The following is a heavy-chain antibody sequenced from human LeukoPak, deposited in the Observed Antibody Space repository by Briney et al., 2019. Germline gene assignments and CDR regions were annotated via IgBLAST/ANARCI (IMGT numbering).Heavy chain of an antibody. D-gene: IGHD3-10*01. CDR2: ISGSGGST. CDR3: AKDGYYYGSGRGWFDP. V-gene: IGHV3-23*01. J-gene: IGHJ5*02. CDR1: GFTFSSYA. Sequence: GGSLRLSCAASGFTFSSYAMSWVRQAPGKGLEWVSAISGSGGSTYYADSVKGRFTISRENSKNPLYLQMNSLRAKDTAVYDCAKDGYYYGSGRGWFDPWGQGNLVTVSS.